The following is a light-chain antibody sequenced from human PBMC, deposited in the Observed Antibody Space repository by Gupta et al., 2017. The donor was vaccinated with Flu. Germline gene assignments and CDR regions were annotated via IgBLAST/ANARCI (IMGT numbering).Light chain of an antibody. J-gene: IGKJ1*01. CDR3: MQGVQWPRA. Sequence: VTPGQPASISCRSSQDLVHSSGNNVLDWFHQRPGQSPRRLIYYGSYRDSGVPDRFSGSGSGTDFTLKISRVEAEDVGVYFCMQGVQWPRAFGQGTKVEIK. V-gene: IGKV2-30*02. CDR2: YGS. CDR1: QDLVHSSGNNV.